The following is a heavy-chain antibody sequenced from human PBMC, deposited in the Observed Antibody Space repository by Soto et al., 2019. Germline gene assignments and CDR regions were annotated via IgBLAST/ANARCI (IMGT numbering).Heavy chain of an antibody. Sequence: DVQLLESGGSLVQPGGSLRLSCAPSGFTFNAYSLSWVRQAPGKGLQWVSAITTPGGSTYYADPVKGRFTISRDNSQNTLSLQMNSLRAEDTAVYYCARPDGATYNFRYWGQGTLVTVSS. V-gene: IGHV3-23*01. CDR1: GFTFNAYS. J-gene: IGHJ4*02. D-gene: IGHD1-1*01. CDR2: ITTPGGST. CDR3: ARPDGATYNFRY.